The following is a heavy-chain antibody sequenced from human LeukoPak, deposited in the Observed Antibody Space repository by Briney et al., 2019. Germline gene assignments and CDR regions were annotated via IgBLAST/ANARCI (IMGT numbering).Heavy chain of an antibody. D-gene: IGHD4-17*01. CDR2: VNHSGYT. V-gene: IGHV4-34*01. CDR1: GVSFSTYY. CDR3: ARQLYGSDY. J-gene: IGHJ4*02. Sequence: SETLSLTCDVSGVSFSTYYWSWIRQSPEKGLEWIGEVNHSGYTNYNPSLKGRVTISVDTSKNQFSLKLSSVTAADTAVYYCARQLYGSDYWGQGTLAPSPQ.